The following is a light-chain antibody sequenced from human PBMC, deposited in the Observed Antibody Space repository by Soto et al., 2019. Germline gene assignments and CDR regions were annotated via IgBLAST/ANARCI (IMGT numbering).Light chain of an antibody. CDR3: MQSTQLPPT. V-gene: IGKV2D-29*02. CDR2: EVS. Sequence: DVVMTQTPLSLSVAPGQPASISCKSSQSLLHITGETFLFWYLQKPGQSPQLLIYEVSTRVSGVPDRVSGSGSGTDFTLEISRVETDDVGIYYCMQSTQLPPTFGKGTRLGIE. J-gene: IGKJ5*01. CDR1: QSLLHITGETF.